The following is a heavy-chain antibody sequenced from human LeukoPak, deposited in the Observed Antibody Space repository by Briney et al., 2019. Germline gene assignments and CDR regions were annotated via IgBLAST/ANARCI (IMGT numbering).Heavy chain of an antibody. CDR3: AKDSKGGVRGSYLY. V-gene: IGHV3-30*18. D-gene: IGHD1-26*01. CDR1: GFTFSSYS. Sequence: GGSLRLSCAASGFTFSSYSMNWVRQAPGKGLEWVAVISYDGSNKYYADSVKGRFTISRDNSKNTLYLQMNSLRAEDTAVYYCAKDSKGGVRGSYLYWGQGTLVTVSS. J-gene: IGHJ4*02. CDR2: ISYDGSNK.